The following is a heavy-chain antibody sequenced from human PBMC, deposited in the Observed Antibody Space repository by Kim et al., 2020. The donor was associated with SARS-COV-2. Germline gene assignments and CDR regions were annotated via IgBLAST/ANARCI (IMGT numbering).Heavy chain of an antibody. V-gene: IGHV1-8*01. Sequence: ASVKVSCKASGYTFTSYDINWVRQATGQGLEWMGWMNHNSWNTGYAQKFQGRVTMTMDTSISTAYMELSSLRSEDTAVYYCARSITFGARDFDYWGQGTLVTVSS. CDR2: MNHNSWNT. CDR1: GYTFTSYD. CDR3: ARSITFGARDFDY. J-gene: IGHJ4*02. D-gene: IGHD3-16*01.